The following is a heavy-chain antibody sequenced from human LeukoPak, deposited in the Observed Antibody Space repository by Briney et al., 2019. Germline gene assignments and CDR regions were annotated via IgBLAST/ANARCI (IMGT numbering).Heavy chain of an antibody. CDR3: TTGPRYAYDW. CDR1: GMTFTNHW. J-gene: IGHJ4*02. D-gene: IGHD3-16*01. Sequence: GGSLRLSCAASGMTFTNHWMHWVRQVPGKGLVWVSLIKTDGRTTLYADSVKGRFTISRDDGKSTLYLQMNSLRAEDTAIYYCTTGPRYAYDWWGQGTVVTVSS. V-gene: IGHV3-74*01. CDR2: IKTDGRTT.